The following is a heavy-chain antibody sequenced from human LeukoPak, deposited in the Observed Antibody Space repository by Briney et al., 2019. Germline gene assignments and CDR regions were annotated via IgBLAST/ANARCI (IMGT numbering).Heavy chain of an antibody. CDR3: ATDGTPERITIFSHYFDS. CDR1: GFTFSSYS. V-gene: IGHV3-48*04. CDR2: MSSRSGTT. J-gene: IGHJ4*02. D-gene: IGHD3-9*01. Sequence: GGSLRLSCAASGFTFSSYSMNWVRQAPGKGLEWISWMSSRSGTTQYADSMKGRFTISRDNAMNSLYLQMNSLTAEDTAVYYCATDGTPERITIFSHYFDSWGQGTLVTVSS.